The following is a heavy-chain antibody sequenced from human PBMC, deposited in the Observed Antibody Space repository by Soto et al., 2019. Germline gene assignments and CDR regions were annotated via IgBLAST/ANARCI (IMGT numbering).Heavy chain of an antibody. D-gene: IGHD4-17*01. Sequence: GASVKVSCKASGYTFTSYYMHWVRQATGQGLEWMGWMNPISVNTGYAQKFQGRVTMTRNTSISTAYMELSSLRSEDTAVYYCARTLYGDNVDYWGQGTLVTVSS. CDR1: GYTFTSYY. CDR3: ARTLYGDNVDY. V-gene: IGHV1-8*02. J-gene: IGHJ4*02. CDR2: MNPISVNT.